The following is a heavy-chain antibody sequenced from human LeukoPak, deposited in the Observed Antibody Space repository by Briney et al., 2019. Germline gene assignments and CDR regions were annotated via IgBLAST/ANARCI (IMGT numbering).Heavy chain of an antibody. J-gene: IGHJ4*02. CDR3: ARSEGSFEYYFDY. D-gene: IGHD3-16*02. CDR2: FYYSGST. Sequence: PSETLSLTCTVSGGSISSYYWSWIRQPPGKGLEWIGYFYYSGSTNYSPYPTSRVTLSADTYKNQFSLKLSSVTAADTAVYYCARSEGSFEYYFDYWGQGTLVAVSS. CDR1: GGSISSYY. V-gene: IGHV4-59*01.